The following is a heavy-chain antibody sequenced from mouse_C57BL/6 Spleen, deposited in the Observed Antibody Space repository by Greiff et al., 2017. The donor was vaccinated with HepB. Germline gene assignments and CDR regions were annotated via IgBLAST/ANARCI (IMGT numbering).Heavy chain of an antibody. CDR2: IDPSDSYT. J-gene: IGHJ2*01. CDR1: GYTFTSYW. D-gene: IGHD1-1*01. CDR3: ARSHLGGSSFDY. V-gene: IGHV1-69*01. Sequence: QVQLQQPGAELVMPGASVKLSCKASGYTFTSYWMHWVKQRPGQGLEWIGEIDPSDSYTNYNQKFKGKSTLTVDKSSSTAYMQLSSLTSEDSAVYCCARSHLGGSSFDYWGQGTTLTVSA.